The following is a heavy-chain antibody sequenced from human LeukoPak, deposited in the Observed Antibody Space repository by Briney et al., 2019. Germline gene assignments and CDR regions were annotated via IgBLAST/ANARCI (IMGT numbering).Heavy chain of an antibody. Sequence: AXGGTFSSYAISWVRQAPGQGLEWMGWISIYNGKTNYAQNLQGRVTMTTDTSTSTAYMEMRSLRSEDKAVYYCAXXXXXXLPRSAFDIWGQGTMVTVSS. CDR2: ISIYNGKT. J-gene: IGHJ3*02. CDR1: GGTFSSYA. D-gene: IGHD1-26*01. CDR3: AXXXXXXLPRSAFDI. V-gene: IGHV1-18*01.